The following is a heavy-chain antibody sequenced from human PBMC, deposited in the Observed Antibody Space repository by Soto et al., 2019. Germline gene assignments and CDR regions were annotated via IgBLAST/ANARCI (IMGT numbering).Heavy chain of an antibody. CDR2: INPNSGGT. Sequence: GASLKVSCKASGYTFTGYYMHWVRQAPGQGLEWMGWINPNSGGTNYAQKFQGRVSMTTDTSTTTAYMELRSLRSDDTAVYYCARVVPGAEAWFGPWGQGTLVTVSS. V-gene: IGHV1-2*02. D-gene: IGHD2-2*01. CDR3: ARVVPGAEAWFGP. CDR1: GYTFTGYY. J-gene: IGHJ5*02.